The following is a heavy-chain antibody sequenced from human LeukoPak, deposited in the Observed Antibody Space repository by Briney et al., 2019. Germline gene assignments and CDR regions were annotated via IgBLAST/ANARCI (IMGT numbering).Heavy chain of an antibody. Sequence: ASVKVSCKASGYTFTSYGISWVRQAPGQGLEWMGWISAYNGNTNYAQKLQGRVTMTTDTSTSTAYMELRSLRSEDTAVYYCARHDIVVVPAARKNYYYYYMDVWGKGTTVTISS. CDR2: ISAYNGNT. V-gene: IGHV1-18*01. CDR3: ARHDIVVVPAARKNYYYYYMDV. D-gene: IGHD2-2*01. J-gene: IGHJ6*03. CDR1: GYTFTSYG.